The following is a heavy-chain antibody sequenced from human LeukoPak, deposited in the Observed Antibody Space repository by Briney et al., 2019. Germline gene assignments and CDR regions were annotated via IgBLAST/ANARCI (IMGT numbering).Heavy chain of an antibody. CDR2: IIPIFGTA. Sequence: GASVKVTCKASGGTFSSYAISWVRQAPGQGLEWMGGIIPIFGTANYAQKFQGRVTITADESTSTAYMELSSLRSEDTAVYYCAGFGELSSPDYWGQGTLVTVSS. CDR3: AGFGELSSPDY. D-gene: IGHD3-10*01. CDR1: GGTFSSYA. J-gene: IGHJ4*02. V-gene: IGHV1-69*13.